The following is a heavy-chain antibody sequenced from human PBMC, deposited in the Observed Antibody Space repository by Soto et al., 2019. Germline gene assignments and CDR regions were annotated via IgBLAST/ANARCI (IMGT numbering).Heavy chain of an antibody. CDR2: VGSPGET. D-gene: IGHD2-21*01. CDR3: AKDRLTANSVWDAFDI. CDR1: GFIFSNFA. Sequence: EVQLLESGGGLVQPGGSLRLSCAASGFIFSNFAMTWVRQAPGKGLEWVSSVGSPGETFYADSVEGRFAISRDNSKDMVYLQLSSVSAGDTAVYYCAKDRLTANSVWDAFDIWGQGTMVTVAS. V-gene: IGHV3-23*01. J-gene: IGHJ3*02.